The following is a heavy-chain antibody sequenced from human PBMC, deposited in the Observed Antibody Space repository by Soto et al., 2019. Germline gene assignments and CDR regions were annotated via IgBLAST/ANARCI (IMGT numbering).Heavy chain of an antibody. J-gene: IGHJ4*02. D-gene: IGHD2-21*02. CDR3: ARSAYCGGDCYPDRVDY. CDR2: IYYSGST. Sequence: SETLSLTCTVSGGSVSSGSYYWSWIRQPPGKGLEWIGYIYYSGSTNYNPSLKSRVTISVDTSKNQFSLKLSSVTAADTAVYYCARSAYCGGDCYPDRVDYWGQGTLVTVSS. CDR1: GGSVSSGSYY. V-gene: IGHV4-61*01.